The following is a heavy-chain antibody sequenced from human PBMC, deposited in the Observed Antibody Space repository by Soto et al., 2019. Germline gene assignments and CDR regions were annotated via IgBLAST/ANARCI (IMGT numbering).Heavy chain of an antibody. CDR2: IKTDGSST. Sequence: EVQLVESGGALVQPGGSLRLSCAASGFTFSSYWMHWVRQAPGEGLVWVSRIKTDGSSTSYADSVKGRFTISRDNAKNTMYLLMNSLRAEDTAVYYCARVGVGHYEFDYWGQGTLVTVSS. CDR3: ARVGVGHYEFDY. J-gene: IGHJ4*02. D-gene: IGHD3-16*01. CDR1: GFTFSSYW. V-gene: IGHV3-74*01.